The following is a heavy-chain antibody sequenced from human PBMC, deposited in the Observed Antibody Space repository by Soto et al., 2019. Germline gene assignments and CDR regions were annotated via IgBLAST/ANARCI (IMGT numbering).Heavy chain of an antibody. CDR2: ISSGSGSI. CDR1: GFCFDSFS. V-gene: IGHV3-48*04. D-gene: IGHD6-13*01. J-gene: IGHJ4*02. Sequence: EVQLVESGGGLVQPGGSLRLSCAASGFCFDSFSMDWVRQAPGKGLEWVSYISSGSGSIYYADSVKGRFTISTDNAKNSLSLQMNSLRAEDTAVYYCAKLTGGSSWHPLDSWGQGTLVTVSS. CDR3: AKLTGGSSWHPLDS.